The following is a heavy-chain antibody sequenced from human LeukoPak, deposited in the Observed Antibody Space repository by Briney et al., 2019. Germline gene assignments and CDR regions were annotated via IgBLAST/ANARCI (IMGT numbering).Heavy chain of an antibody. CDR3: AKVDSGTYPFEY. CDR1: RYSFSTYW. V-gene: IGHV5-51*01. D-gene: IGHD1-26*01. CDR2: ILPTDSET. J-gene: IGHJ4*02. Sequence: GESLKISCKGSRYSFSTYWIAWVRQMPGKGLEWMGIILPTDSETRYSPSFQGQVAISADRSINTAYLQWSSLKASDTAIYYCAKVDSGTYPFEYWGQGTLVTVSS.